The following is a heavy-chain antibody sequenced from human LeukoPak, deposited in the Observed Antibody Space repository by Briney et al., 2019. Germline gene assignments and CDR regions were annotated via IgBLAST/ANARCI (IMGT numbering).Heavy chain of an antibody. CDR2: INPNSGGT. CDR1: GYTFTGYY. D-gene: IGHD3-3*01. Sequence: PGASVKVSCKASGYTFTGYYMHWVRQAPGQGLEWMGWINPNSGGTNYAQKFQGRVTMTRDTSISTAYMELSGLRSDDTAVYYCARDFWSGSSYYFDYWGQGTLVTVSS. J-gene: IGHJ4*02. CDR3: ARDFWSGSSYYFDY. V-gene: IGHV1-2*02.